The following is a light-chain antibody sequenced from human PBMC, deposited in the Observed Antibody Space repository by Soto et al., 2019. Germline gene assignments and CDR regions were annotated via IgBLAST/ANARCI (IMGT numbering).Light chain of an antibody. CDR2: GNS. CDR3: HSYDSSLSGSV. V-gene: IGLV1-40*01. J-gene: IGLJ3*02. Sequence: QSGVAQPPSVSGAPGHRVTIFCTGSSSNIGAGYDVHWYQQLPGTAPKLLIYGNSNRPSGVPDRFSGSKSGTSASLAITGLQAEDEADYYCHSYDSSLSGSVFGGGTKVTVL. CDR1: SSNIGAGYD.